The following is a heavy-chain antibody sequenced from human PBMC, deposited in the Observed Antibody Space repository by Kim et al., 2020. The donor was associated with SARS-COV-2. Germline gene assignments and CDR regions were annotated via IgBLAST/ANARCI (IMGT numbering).Heavy chain of an antibody. Sequence: ASVKVSCKASGYTFTSYGISWVRQAPGQGLEWMGWISAYNGNTNNAQKLQGRVTMTTDTSTSTADMELRSLRSDDTAVYYCAGALGGATFDYWGQGPLVTVSS. CDR3: AGALGGATFDY. CDR2: ISAYNGNT. J-gene: IGHJ4*02. D-gene: IGHD3-16*01. CDR1: GYTFTSYG. V-gene: IGHV1-18*04.